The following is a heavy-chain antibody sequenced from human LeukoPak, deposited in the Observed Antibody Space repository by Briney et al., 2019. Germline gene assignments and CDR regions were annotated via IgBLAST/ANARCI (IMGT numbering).Heavy chain of an antibody. CDR2: ISPENGDT. J-gene: IGHJ6*03. V-gene: IGHV1-18*01. Sequence: ASVKVSCKASGYTFVNFGLIWVRQAPGQGLEWMGWISPENGDTNYAQNFQDRVTMTTDTSTNTAYMELRSLTSDDTAVYFCARVFGYYYFYMDVWGEGTTVIISS. CDR3: ARVFGYYYFYMDV. CDR1: GYTFVNFG. D-gene: IGHD3/OR15-3a*01.